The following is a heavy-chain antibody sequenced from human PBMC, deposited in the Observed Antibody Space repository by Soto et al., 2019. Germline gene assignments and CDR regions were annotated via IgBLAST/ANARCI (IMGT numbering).Heavy chain of an antibody. Sequence: QLQLQESGPGLVKPSETLSLTCTVSGGSISSSSYYWGWIRQPPGKGLEWIGSIYYSGSTYYNPSLKSRVTISVDTSKNQFPLKLSSVTAADTAVYYCARIITMVRGVIITDAFDIWGQGTMVTVSS. CDR2: IYYSGST. CDR1: GGSISSSSYY. J-gene: IGHJ3*02. D-gene: IGHD3-10*01. V-gene: IGHV4-39*01. CDR3: ARIITMVRGVIITDAFDI.